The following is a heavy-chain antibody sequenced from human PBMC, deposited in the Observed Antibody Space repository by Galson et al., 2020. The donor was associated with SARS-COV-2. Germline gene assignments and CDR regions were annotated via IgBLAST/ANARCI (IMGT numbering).Heavy chain of an antibody. J-gene: IGHJ5*02. Sequence: GESLKISCAASGFTFSSYWMSWVRQAPGKGLEWVANIKQDGSEKYYVDSVKGRFTISRDNAKNSLYLQMNSLRAEDTAVYYCARPGVPAALAVWFDAWGQGTLVTVSS. CDR2: IKQDGSEK. CDR3: ARPGVPAALAVWFDA. D-gene: IGHD2-2*01. V-gene: IGHV3-7*05. CDR1: GFTFSSYW.